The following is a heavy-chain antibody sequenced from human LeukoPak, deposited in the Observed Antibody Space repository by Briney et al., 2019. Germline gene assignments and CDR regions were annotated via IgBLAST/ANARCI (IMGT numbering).Heavy chain of an antibody. CDR2: ISGSGDNT. CDR3: AKGSYYDSSGSFYFDC. CDR1: GFTFSNYA. J-gene: IGHJ4*02. D-gene: IGHD3-22*01. V-gene: IGHV3-23*01. Sequence: GGSLRLSCAASGFTFSNYAMSWVRQAPGKGLEWVSGISGSGDNTYYADSVKGRFTISRDNSKNTLYVQVNSLGTEDTAAYYCAKGSYYDSSGSFYFDCWGQGTLVTVSS.